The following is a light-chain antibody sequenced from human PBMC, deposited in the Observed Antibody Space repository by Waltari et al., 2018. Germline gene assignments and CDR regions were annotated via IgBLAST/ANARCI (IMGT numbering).Light chain of an antibody. CDR3: QQYYTTPRWT. Sequence: DIVMTQSPDSLAVSLGERATINCKSSQSVLYSSNNKQYLAWYQQKPGQPPKLLIYWASTRESGVPDRFSGSGSGTDFTLTISSLQAEDVAVYYCQQYYTTPRWTFGQGTKVEIK. CDR1: QSVLYSSNNKQY. CDR2: WAS. V-gene: IGKV4-1*01. J-gene: IGKJ1*01.